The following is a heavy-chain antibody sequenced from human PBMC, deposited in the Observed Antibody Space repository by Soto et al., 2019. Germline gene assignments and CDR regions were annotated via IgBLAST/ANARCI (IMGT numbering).Heavy chain of an antibody. CDR2: ISGSGGST. Sequence: HPGGSLRLSCAASGFTFSSYAMSWVRQAPGKGLEWVSAISGSGGSTYYADSVKGRFTISRDNSKNTLYLQMNSLRAEDTAVYYCAKVGDYGDYVWTYYFDYWGQGTLVTVSS. CDR1: GFTFSSYA. CDR3: AKVGDYGDYVWTYYFDY. V-gene: IGHV3-23*01. D-gene: IGHD4-17*01. J-gene: IGHJ4*02.